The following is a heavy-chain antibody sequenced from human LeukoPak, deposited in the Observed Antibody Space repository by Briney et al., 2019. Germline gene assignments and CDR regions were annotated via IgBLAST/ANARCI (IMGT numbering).Heavy chain of an antibody. CDR3: ARAYYYDSSGYPNDY. D-gene: IGHD3-22*01. Sequence: ASVKVSCKASGYTFTGYYMHWVRQAPGQGLEWMGWINPNSGGTNYAQKFQGRVTMTRDTSISTAYMELSRLRSDDTAVYYCARAYYYDSSGYPNDYWAREPWSPSPQ. CDR2: INPNSGGT. CDR1: GYTFTGYY. V-gene: IGHV1-2*02. J-gene: IGHJ4*02.